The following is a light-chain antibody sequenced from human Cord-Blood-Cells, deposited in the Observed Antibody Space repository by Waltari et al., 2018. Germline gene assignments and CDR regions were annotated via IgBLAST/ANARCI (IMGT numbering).Light chain of an antibody. V-gene: IGLV2-23*01. J-gene: IGLJ3*02. Sequence: QSALTQPPSVSGSPGPSITISCTGTSSDVSRYNLVSWYPQHPGKAPKLMIYEGSKRPSGVSNRFSGSKSGNTASLTISGLQAEDEADYYCCSYAGSSTWVFGGGTKLTVL. CDR1: SSDVSRYNL. CDR3: CSYAGSSTWV. CDR2: EGS.